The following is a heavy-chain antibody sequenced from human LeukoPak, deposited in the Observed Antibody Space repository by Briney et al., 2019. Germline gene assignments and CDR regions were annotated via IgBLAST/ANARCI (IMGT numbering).Heavy chain of an antibody. CDR3: ARDSSVLRYFDWLPRDGMDV. CDR1: GGSISSGSYY. D-gene: IGHD3-9*01. Sequence: SETLSLTCTVSGGSISSGSYYWSWIRQPAGKGLEWIGRIYTSGSTNYNPSLKSRATISVDTSKNQFSLKLSSVTAADTAVYYCARDSSVLRYFDWLPRDGMDVWGQGTTVTVSS. CDR2: IYTSGST. J-gene: IGHJ6*02. V-gene: IGHV4-61*02.